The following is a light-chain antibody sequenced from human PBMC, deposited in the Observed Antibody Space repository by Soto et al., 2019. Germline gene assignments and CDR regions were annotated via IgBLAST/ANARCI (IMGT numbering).Light chain of an antibody. Sequence: EIVMTQPPATLSVSPGERATLSCRASQSVSSNLAWYQQKPGQAPRLLIYGASTRATGIPARFSGSGSGTEFTLTISSLQPDDSATYYCQQHSNYPLTFGGGTKVDIK. CDR3: QQHSNYPLT. V-gene: IGKV3-15*01. CDR2: GAS. J-gene: IGKJ4*01. CDR1: QSVSSN.